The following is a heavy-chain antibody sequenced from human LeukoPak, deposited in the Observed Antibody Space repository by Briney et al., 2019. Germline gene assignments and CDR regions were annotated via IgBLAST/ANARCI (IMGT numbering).Heavy chain of an antibody. CDR3: ATRSIYYYYGMDV. CDR2: IYYSGST. V-gene: IGHV4-59*08. J-gene: IGHJ6*02. D-gene: IGHD3-9*01. Sequence: PSETLSLTCTVSGGSISSYYWRWIRQPPGKGLEWIGYIYYSGSTNYNPSLKSRVTISVDTSKNQFSLKLSSVTAADTAVYYCATRSIYYYYGMDVWGQGTTVTVSS. CDR1: GGSISSYY.